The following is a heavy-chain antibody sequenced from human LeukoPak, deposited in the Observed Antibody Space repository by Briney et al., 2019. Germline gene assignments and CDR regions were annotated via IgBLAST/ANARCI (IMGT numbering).Heavy chain of an antibody. J-gene: IGHJ4*02. CDR2: ISYDGSSK. CDR1: GFTFSSFG. V-gene: IGHV3-30*18. CDR3: AKGTYSAYNPGCAY. D-gene: IGHD5-12*01. Sequence: PGGSLRLSCAASGFTFSSFGMHWVRQAPGKGLEWVAGISYDGSSKYYADSVKGRFTISRDNSRNTLYLQMNSLRAEDTALYYCAKGTYSAYNPGCAYWGQGTLVTVSS.